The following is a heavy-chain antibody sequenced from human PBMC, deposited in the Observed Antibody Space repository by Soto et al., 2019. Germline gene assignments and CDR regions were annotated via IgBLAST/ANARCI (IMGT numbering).Heavy chain of an antibody. CDR3: AKDGNSGSYSAFDY. D-gene: IGHD1-26*01. Sequence: HPVGSLRLSCAASGFTFSSYAMSWVRQAPGKGLEWVSAISGSGGSTYYADSVKGRFTISRDNSKNTLYLQMNSLRAEDTAVYYCAKDGNSGSYSAFDYWGQGTLVTVS. V-gene: IGHV3-23*01. J-gene: IGHJ4*02. CDR1: GFTFSSYA. CDR2: ISGSGGST.